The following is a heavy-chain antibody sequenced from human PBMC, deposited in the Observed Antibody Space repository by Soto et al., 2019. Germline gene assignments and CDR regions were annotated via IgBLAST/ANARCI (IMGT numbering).Heavy chain of an antibody. CDR3: GKERRGSGWAVCAF. CDR2: ISGSGDSA. D-gene: IGHD6-19*01. CDR1: GFIFRDYA. V-gene: IGHV3-23*01. J-gene: IGHJ4*02. Sequence: VQLLESGGGLVQPGGSLRISCAASGFIFRDYAMNWVRQAPGKGLEWVSDISGSGDSARYADSVKGRFTISRDNSRDTLYLHMNSLRVDDTAVYYCGKERRGSGWAVCAFWGQGDLVTVSS.